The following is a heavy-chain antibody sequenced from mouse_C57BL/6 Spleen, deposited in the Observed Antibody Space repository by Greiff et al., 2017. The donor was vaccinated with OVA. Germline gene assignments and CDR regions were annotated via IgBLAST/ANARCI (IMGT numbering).Heavy chain of an antibody. CDR2: INPGSGGT. D-gene: IGHD2-4*01. J-gene: IGHJ3*01. CDR3: ARRDDYDSFAY. Sequence: VKLQESGAELVRPGTSVKVSCKASGYAFTNYLIEWVKQRPGQGLEWIGVINPGSGGTNYNEKFKGKATLTADKSSSTAYMQLSSLTSEDSAVYFCARRDDYDSFAYWGQGTLVTVSA. CDR1: GYAFTNYL. V-gene: IGHV1-54*01.